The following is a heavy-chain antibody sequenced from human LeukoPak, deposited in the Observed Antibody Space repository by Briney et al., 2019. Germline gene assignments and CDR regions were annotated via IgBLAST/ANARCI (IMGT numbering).Heavy chain of an antibody. CDR1: GFTFSSYG. J-gene: IGHJ3*02. Sequence: GGSLRLSCAASGFTFSSYGMHWVRQAPGKGLEWVAVISYDGSNKCYADSVKGRFTISRDNSKNTLYLQMNSLRAEDTAVYYCAKDGPGPQFWAPFDAFDIWGQGTMVTVSS. CDR2: ISYDGSNK. CDR3: AKDGPGPQFWAPFDAFDI. V-gene: IGHV3-30*18. D-gene: IGHD3-3*02.